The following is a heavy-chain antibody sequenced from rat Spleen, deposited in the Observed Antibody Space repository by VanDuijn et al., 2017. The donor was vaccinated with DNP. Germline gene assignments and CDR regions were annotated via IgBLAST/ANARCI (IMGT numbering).Heavy chain of an antibody. D-gene: IGHD1-11*01. CDR2: INKDSSTI. V-gene: IGHV4-2*01. CDR1: GFNFNDYW. Sequence: EVKLVESGGGLVQPGRSLKLSCAASGFNFNDYWMGWVRQAPGKGLEWIGEINKDSSTINYTPSLKDKFTISRDNAQNTLYLQMSKLGSEDTAIYYCARARVPTGVMDAWGQGASVTVSS. J-gene: IGHJ4*01. CDR3: ARARVPTGVMDA.